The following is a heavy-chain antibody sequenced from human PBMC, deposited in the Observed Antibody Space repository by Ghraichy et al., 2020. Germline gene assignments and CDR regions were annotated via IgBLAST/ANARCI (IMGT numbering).Heavy chain of an antibody. V-gene: IGHV3-48*02. CDR1: GFTFSTYS. Sequence: GALRLSCAASGFTFSTYSMNWVRQAPGKGLEWVSYISSSSSTIYYADSVKGRFTISRDNAKNSLYLQMNSLRDEGTAVYYCARNDCSGPYCNAFDIWGQGTMVTVSS. CDR3: ARNDCSGPYCNAFDI. CDR2: ISSSSSTI. J-gene: IGHJ3*02. D-gene: IGHD3-22*01.